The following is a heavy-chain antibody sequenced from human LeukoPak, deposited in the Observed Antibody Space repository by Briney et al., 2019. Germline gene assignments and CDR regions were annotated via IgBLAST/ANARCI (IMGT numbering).Heavy chain of an antibody. CDR1: GGSISSSSYS. Sequence: PSETLSLTCTVSGGSISSSSYSWGWIRQPPGKGLEWIGSVSHSGSINYDPSLMNRVTISVDTSKNQFSLKLSSVTAADTAVYYCWAIVTTIKLDFWGQGTLVTVSS. CDR3: WAIVTTIKLDF. J-gene: IGHJ4*02. CDR2: VSHSGSI. D-gene: IGHD5-12*01. V-gene: IGHV4-39*01.